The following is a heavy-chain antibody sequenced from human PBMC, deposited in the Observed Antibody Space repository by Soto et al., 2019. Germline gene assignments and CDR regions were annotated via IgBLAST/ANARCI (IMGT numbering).Heavy chain of an antibody. D-gene: IGHD6-13*01. J-gene: IGHJ4*02. Sequence: QVQLQESGPGLVKPSETLSLTRTVSGGSISSYYWSWIRQPPGKGLEWIGYIYYSGSTNYNPSLKSRVTISVHTSKNQFSLKLSSVTAADTAVYYCASRYGSSFAYWGQGTLVTVSS. CDR1: GGSISSYY. CDR2: IYYSGST. CDR3: ASRYGSSFAY. V-gene: IGHV4-59*08.